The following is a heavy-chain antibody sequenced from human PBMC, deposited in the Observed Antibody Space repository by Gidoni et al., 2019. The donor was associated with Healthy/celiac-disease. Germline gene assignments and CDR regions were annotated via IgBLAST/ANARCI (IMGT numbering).Heavy chain of an antibody. Sequence: EVQLLESGGGLVQPGGSLRLSCAASGFSFSSSGMNWVRQAPGKGLEWVAAISGSGGSTYDPDSVKCRFTISRDNSKNTPYLQMNSLRAEDTAVYYCAKDPGRYSGSYHDYWGQGTLVTVSS. CDR2: ISGSGGST. J-gene: IGHJ4*02. D-gene: IGHD1-26*01. CDR1: GFSFSSSG. V-gene: IGHV3-23*01. CDR3: AKDPGRYSGSYHDY.